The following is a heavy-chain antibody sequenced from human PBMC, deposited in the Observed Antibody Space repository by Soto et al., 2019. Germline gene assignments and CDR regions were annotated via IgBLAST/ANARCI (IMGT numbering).Heavy chain of an antibody. CDR1: GYTFTSYG. V-gene: IGHV1-18*01. CDR3: ARFYDNSGYPYYYGMDV. D-gene: IGHD3-22*01. Sequence: ASVKVSCKASGYTFTSYGISWVRQAPGQGLEWMGWISAYKGNTNYAQKLQGRVTMTTDTSTSTAYMELRSLRSEDTAVYYCARFYDNSGYPYYYGMDVWGQGTTVTVSS. J-gene: IGHJ6*02. CDR2: ISAYKGNT.